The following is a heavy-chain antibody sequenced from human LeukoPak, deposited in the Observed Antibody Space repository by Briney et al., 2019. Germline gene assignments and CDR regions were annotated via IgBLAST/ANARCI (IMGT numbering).Heavy chain of an antibody. CDR2: VRYDGSNK. Sequence: GGSLGLSCAASGFSFSSYGMHWVRQAPGKGLEWVAFVRYDGSNKYYADSVKGRFTISRDNSKNTLYLQMNSLRAEDTAVYYCATFITMIVVATDAFDIWGQGTMVTVSS. CDR3: ATFITMIVVATDAFDI. CDR1: GFSFSSYG. V-gene: IGHV3-30*02. J-gene: IGHJ3*02. D-gene: IGHD3-22*01.